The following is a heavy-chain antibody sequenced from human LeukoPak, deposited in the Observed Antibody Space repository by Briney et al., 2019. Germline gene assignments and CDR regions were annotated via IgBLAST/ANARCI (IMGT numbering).Heavy chain of an antibody. V-gene: IGHV1-2*02. CDR2: INPNSGGT. CDR1: GYTFTGYY. J-gene: IGHJ6*02. D-gene: IGHD6-19*01. Sequence: VASVTVSCKSSGYTFTGYYMHWVRQAPGHGLAWMGWINPNSGGTNYAQKFQGRVTMTRDTSISTAYMELSRLRSDDTAVYYCARDNVLAVAAYGMDVWGQGTTVTVSS. CDR3: ARDNVLAVAAYGMDV.